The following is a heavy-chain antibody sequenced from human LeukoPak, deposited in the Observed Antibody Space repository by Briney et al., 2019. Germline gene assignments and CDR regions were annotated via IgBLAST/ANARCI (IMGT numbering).Heavy chain of an antibody. CDR2: IYYSGST. CDR1: GGSISSNSYY. CDR3: ARDRITMVRGALRYYGMDV. Sequence: SETLSLTCTVSGGSISSNSYYWSWIRQPPGKGLEWIGYIYYSGSTNYNPSLKSRVTISVDTSKNQFSLKLNSVTAADTAVYYCARDRITMVRGALRYYGMDVWGQGTTVTVSS. D-gene: IGHD3-10*01. J-gene: IGHJ6*02. V-gene: IGHV4-61*01.